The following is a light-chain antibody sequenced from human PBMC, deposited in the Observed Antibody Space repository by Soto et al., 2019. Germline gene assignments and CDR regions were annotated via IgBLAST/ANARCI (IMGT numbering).Light chain of an antibody. CDR2: LGS. V-gene: IGKV2-28*01. CDR3: MQALQAAYT. J-gene: IGKJ2*01. Sequence: DIVMTQSPLSLPVTPVEPASISCRSSQSLLHSNGHNYLAWYLQKPGQSPQLLIYLGSNRASGVPDGFSVSGSGTHFTLKISRVEAEDVGVYYCMQALQAAYTFGQGTKLEIK. CDR1: QSLLHSNGHNY.